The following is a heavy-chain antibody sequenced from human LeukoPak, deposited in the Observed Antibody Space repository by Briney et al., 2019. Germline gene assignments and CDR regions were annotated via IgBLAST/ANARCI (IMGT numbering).Heavy chain of an antibody. CDR3: AKSSRDGYNPHY. CDR1: GFTFSSYG. D-gene: IGHD5-24*01. Sequence: TGGSLRLSCAASGFTFSSYGMHWVRQAPGKGLEWVAFIRYDGSNKYYADSVKGRFTISRDNSKNTLYLQMNSLRAEDTAVYYCAKSSRDGYNPHYWGQGTLVTVSS. V-gene: IGHV3-30*02. J-gene: IGHJ4*02. CDR2: IRYDGSNK.